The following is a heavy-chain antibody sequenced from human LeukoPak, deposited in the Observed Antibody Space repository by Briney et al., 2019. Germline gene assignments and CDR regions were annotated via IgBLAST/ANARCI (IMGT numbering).Heavy chain of an antibody. D-gene: IGHD6-13*01. CDR1: GFTFSSHG. CDR2: ISYDGSNK. J-gene: IGHJ4*02. V-gene: IGHV3-30*03. Sequence: PGGSLRLSCAASGFTFSSHGMSWVRQAPGKGLEWVAVISYDGSNKYYADSVKGRFTISRDNSKNTLYLQMNSLRAEDTAVYYCARAPPAAGFIYFDYWGQGTLVTVSS. CDR3: ARAPPAAGFIYFDY.